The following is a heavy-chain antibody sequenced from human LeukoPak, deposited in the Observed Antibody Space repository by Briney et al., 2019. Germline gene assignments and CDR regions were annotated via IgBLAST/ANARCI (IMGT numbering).Heavy chain of an antibody. D-gene: IGHD2/OR15-2a*01. CDR3: ARAVTDVSVYYYYYGMDV. Sequence: GGSLRLSCAASGFTFSSYWMSWVRQAPGKGLEWVANIKQDGSEKYYVDSVKGRFTISRDNAKNSLYLQMNSLRAEDTAVYYCARAVTDVSVYYYYYGMDVWGQGTTVTVSS. V-gene: IGHV3-7*05. J-gene: IGHJ6*02. CDR1: GFTFSSYW. CDR2: IKQDGSEK.